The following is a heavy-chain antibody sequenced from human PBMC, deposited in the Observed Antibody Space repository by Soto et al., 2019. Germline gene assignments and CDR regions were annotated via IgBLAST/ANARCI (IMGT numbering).Heavy chain of an antibody. CDR2: INPNGGST. J-gene: IGHJ4*02. V-gene: IGHV1-46*01. CDR1: GYTFTSYY. D-gene: IGHD6-19*01. CDR3: ARDLIAVARDKNFDY. Sequence: ASVKVSCKASGYTFTSYYMHWVRQAPGQGLEWMGIINPNGGSTSYAQKFQGRITITRDTSTSTVYMALISLRSEDTAVYFCARDLIAVARDKNFDYWGQGTLVTSPQ.